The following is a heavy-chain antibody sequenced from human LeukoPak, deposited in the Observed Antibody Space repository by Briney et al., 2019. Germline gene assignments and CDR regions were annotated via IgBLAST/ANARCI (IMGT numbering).Heavy chain of an antibody. V-gene: IGHV4-39*01. CDR2: IYYSESP. CDR1: GGSISNNNYF. J-gene: IGHJ4*02. D-gene: IGHD3-3*01. Sequence: PSETLSLTCTVSGGSISNNNYFWPSIRQPPGKGRECNASIYYSESPYYHPSLKSRDTISVDTSKTLFSLRLSSVTAAATSVSYCATWRTAKSGFDYWGQGNRVTVSS. CDR3: ATWRTAKSGFDY.